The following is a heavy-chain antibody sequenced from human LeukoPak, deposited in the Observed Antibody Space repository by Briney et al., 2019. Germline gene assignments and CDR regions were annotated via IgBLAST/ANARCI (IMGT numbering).Heavy chain of an antibody. CDR1: DGSISSYY. Sequence: SETLSLTCTVSDGSISSYYWSWIRQPPGKGLEWIGYIYYSGSANYNPSLKSRVTISVDTSKNQFSLKLSSVTAADTAVYYCARGHGSGSFVWFDPWGQGTLVTVSS. V-gene: IGHV4-59*01. CDR3: ARGHGSGSFVWFDP. J-gene: IGHJ5*02. D-gene: IGHD3-10*01. CDR2: IYYSGSA.